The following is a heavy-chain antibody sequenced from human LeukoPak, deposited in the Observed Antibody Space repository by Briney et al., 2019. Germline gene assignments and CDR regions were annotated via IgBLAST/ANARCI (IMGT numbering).Heavy chain of an antibody. J-gene: IGHJ6*02. CDR1: GGTFSSHA. Sequence: GASVKVSCKASGGTFSSHAISWVRQAPGQGLEWMGGIIPIFGTANYAQKFQGRVTITADESTSTAYMELSSLRSEDTAVYYCARVSLGNEPGSPQNYYYYGMDVWGQGTTVTVSS. CDR3: ARVSLGNEPGSPQNYYYYGMDV. V-gene: IGHV1-69*13. CDR2: IIPIFGTA.